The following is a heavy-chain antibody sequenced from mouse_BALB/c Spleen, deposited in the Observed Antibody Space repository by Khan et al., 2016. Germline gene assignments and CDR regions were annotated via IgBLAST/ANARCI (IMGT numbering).Heavy chain of an antibody. D-gene: IGHD1-1*01. CDR2: INPDSSTI. Sequence: EVKLLESGGGLVQPGGSLRLSCAASGFDFSRYWMSWVRQAPGKGLEWIGEINPDSSTINYTPSLKHKFIISRDNAKNTLYLQMSKVSSEDTALSYCARAGYYGYLAYWGQGTLVTVSA. V-gene: IGHV4-1*02. CDR1: GFDFSRYW. J-gene: IGHJ3*01. CDR3: ARAGYYGYLAY.